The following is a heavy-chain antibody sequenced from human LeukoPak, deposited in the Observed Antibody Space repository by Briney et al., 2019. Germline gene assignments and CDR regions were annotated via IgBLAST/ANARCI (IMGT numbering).Heavy chain of an antibody. J-gene: IGHJ4*02. CDR2: ITPFNGNT. V-gene: IGHV1-45*02. CDR3: ARDFDVQKQQLKFFDY. Sequence: SVKVSCKASGYTFTYRYLHWVRQAPGQALEWMGWITPFNGNTNYAQKFQDRVTITRDRSMSTAYMELSSLRSEDTAMYYCARDFDVQKQQLKFFDYWGQGTLVTVSS. CDR1: GYTFTYRY. D-gene: IGHD6-13*01.